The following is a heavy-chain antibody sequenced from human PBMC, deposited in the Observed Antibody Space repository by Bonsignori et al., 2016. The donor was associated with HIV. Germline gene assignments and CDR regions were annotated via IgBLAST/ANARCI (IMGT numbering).Heavy chain of an antibody. CDR2: IYHSGST. D-gene: IGHD1-26*01. CDR3: ARDRDSGSYYPFDY. V-gene: IGHV4-38-2*02. CDR1: GYSISSGYY. Sequence: SETLSLTCAVSGYSISSGYYWGWIRQPPGKGLEWIGSIYHSGSTYYNPSLKSRVTISVDTSKNQFSLKLSSVTAADTAVYYCARDRDSGSYYPFDYWGQGTLVTVSS. J-gene: IGHJ4*02.